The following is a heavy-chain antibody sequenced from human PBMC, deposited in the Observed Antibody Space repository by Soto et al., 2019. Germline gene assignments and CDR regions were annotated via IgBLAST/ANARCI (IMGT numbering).Heavy chain of an antibody. J-gene: IGHJ4*02. CDR3: ARDIGTARPLFDY. V-gene: IGHV1-18*01. Sequence: ASVKVSCKASGYTFTSYGISWVRQAPGQGLEWMGWISPNNGGTNYAQKFQGRVTMTTDTSISTAYMELSRLRSDDTAVYYCARDIGTARPLFDYWGQGTLVTVSS. CDR2: ISPNNGGT. D-gene: IGHD6-6*01. CDR1: GYTFTSYG.